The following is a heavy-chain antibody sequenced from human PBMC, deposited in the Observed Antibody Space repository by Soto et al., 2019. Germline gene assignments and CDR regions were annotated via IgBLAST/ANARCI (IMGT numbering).Heavy chain of an antibody. Sequence: GGSLRLSCAASGFTFSDYYMSWIRQAPGKGLEWVSYISSSGSTIYYADSVKGRFTISRDNAKNSLYLQMNSLRAEDTAVYYCAREDIVVVPAAPPIYYYYYMDVWGKGTTVTVSS. J-gene: IGHJ6*03. V-gene: IGHV3-11*01. D-gene: IGHD2-2*01. CDR1: GFTFSDYY. CDR3: AREDIVVVPAAPPIYYYYYMDV. CDR2: ISSSGSTI.